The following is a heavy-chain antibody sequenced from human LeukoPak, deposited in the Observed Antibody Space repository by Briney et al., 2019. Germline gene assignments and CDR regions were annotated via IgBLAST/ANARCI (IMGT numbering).Heavy chain of an antibody. V-gene: IGHV4-34*01. D-gene: IGHD5-18*01. CDR2: INHSGST. CDR1: GGSFSGYY. Sequence: PSETLSLTCAVYGGSFSGYYWSWIRQPPGKGLEWIGEINHSGSTNYNPSLKSRVTISVDTSKNQFSLKLSSVTAADTAVYYCARVVDTAMTFDYWGQGTLVTVSS. CDR3: ARVVDTAMTFDY. J-gene: IGHJ4*02.